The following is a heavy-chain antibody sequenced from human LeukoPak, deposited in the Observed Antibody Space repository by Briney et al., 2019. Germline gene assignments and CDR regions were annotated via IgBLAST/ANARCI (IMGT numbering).Heavy chain of an antibody. CDR2: ISSSSSYI. J-gene: IGHJ4*02. CDR1: GFTFSSYS. Sequence: GGSLRLSCAASGFTFSSYSMNWGRQAPGKGLEWVSSISSSSSYIYYAVSVKGRFTISRDNAKNSLYLKMNSLRAEDTAVYFCAGGSSSWSFDYWGQGTLVTVSS. V-gene: IGHV3-21*01. D-gene: IGHD6-13*01. CDR3: AGGSSSWSFDY.